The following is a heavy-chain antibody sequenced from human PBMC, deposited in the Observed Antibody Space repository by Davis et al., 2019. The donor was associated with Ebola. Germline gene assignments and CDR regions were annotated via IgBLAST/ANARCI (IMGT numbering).Heavy chain of an antibody. J-gene: IGHJ4*02. CDR3: AKAPPTNDHYFDY. CDR1: GFTFSSYG. Sequence: PEGSLRLSCAASGFTFSSYGMHWVRQAPGKGLEWVAVISYDGSNKYYADSVKGRFTISRDNSKNTLYLQMNSLRAEDTAVYYCAKAPPTNDHYFDYWGQGTLVTVSS. CDR2: ISYDGSNK. D-gene: IGHD1-1*01. V-gene: IGHV3-30*18.